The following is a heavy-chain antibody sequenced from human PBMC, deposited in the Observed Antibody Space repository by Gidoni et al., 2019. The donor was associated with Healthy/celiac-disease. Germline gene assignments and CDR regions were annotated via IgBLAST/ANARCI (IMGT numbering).Heavy chain of an antibody. Sequence: QVQLVESGGGVVQPGRSLRLSCADSGFTFTSFALHWVRQSPGKGLEWVAVISYDGSNKYYADSVKGRFTISRDNSKNTLYLQMNSLRAEDMAVYYCARTLPVLGIRSSGFSYYYYYGMDVWGQGTTVTVSS. V-gene: IGHV3-30-3*01. D-gene: IGHD3-10*01. J-gene: IGHJ6*02. CDR1: GFTFTSFA. CDR3: ARTLPVLGIRSSGFSYYYYYGMDV. CDR2: ISYDGSNK.